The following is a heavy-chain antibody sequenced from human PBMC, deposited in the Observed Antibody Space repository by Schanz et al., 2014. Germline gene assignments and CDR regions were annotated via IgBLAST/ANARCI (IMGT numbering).Heavy chain of an antibody. D-gene: IGHD3-16*01. J-gene: IGHJ6*02. CDR2: IIPFLAVS. Sequence: QDQLLQSGAAVKKPGSSVRVSCKASGGTLDTYKIAWVRQVPGQGLEWMGRIIPFLAVSNYAQDFQGRVTSTADRATSTGHMDLRSLRSEDTGLYYCARAGRGYAYPLNSYPMDVWGQGTTVIVSS. CDR3: ARAGRGYAYPLNSYPMDV. V-gene: IGHV1-69*02. CDR1: GGTLDTYK.